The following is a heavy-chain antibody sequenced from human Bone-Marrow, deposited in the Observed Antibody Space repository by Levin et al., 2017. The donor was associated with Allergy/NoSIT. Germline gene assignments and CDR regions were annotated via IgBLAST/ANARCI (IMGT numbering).Heavy chain of an antibody. D-gene: IGHD3-16*01. CDR1: GFTFSNHW. CDR3: AGISVGDIEHHWFFDL. J-gene: IGHJ2*01. Sequence: GESLKISCAASGFTFSNHWMSWVRQAPGKGLEWVVNIKEDGSQKFYMDSVKGRFTASRDNAKQSLYLQMNSLKAEDTALYFCAGISVGDIEHHWFFDLWGRGTLVSVSS. CDR2: IKEDGSQK. V-gene: IGHV3-7*01.